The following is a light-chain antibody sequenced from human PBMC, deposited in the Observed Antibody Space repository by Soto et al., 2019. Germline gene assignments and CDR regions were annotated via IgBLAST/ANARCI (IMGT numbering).Light chain of an antibody. J-gene: IGLJ1*01. CDR3: AAWDDSLNGSYV. Sequence: QSALTQPPSTSGTPGQRVTISCSGSRSNIGSNTVTWYQQFPGTAPKLLIYSNNQRPSGVPDRFSGSKSGTSASLAISGLQSEDDADYYCAAWDDSLNGSYVFGTGTKVTVL. V-gene: IGLV1-44*01. CDR2: SNN. CDR1: RSNIGSNT.